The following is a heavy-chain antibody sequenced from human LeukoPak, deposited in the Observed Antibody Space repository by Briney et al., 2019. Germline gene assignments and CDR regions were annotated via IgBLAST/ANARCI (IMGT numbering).Heavy chain of an antibody. J-gene: IGHJ3*02. V-gene: IGHV3-7*01. Sequence: PGGSLRLSCTASGFTSGLTFGSYWMSWVRQAPGKGPEWVASIKQDGSQKFYVDSVKGRFTISRDNAKNSLYLQMSSLRVEDTAMYYCVRDFLVWFGEKPAFDIWGQGTMVTVSS. CDR1: GFTSGLTFGSYW. CDR3: VRDFLVWFGEKPAFDI. D-gene: IGHD3-3*01. CDR2: IKQDGSQK.